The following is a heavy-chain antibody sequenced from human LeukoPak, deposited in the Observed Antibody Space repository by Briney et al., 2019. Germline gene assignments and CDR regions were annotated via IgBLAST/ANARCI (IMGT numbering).Heavy chain of an antibody. CDR3: ARINTAIFSSSDY. D-gene: IGHD2-21*02. CDR2: IREDGGEK. V-gene: IGHV3-7*05. J-gene: IGHJ4*02. Sequence: GGSLRLSCAASGFTFSNSWMTRVRQAPGKGLEWVANIREDGGEKYYVDSVKGRFTISRDNAKNSLYLQMNSLRAEDTAVYYCARINTAIFSSSDYWGQGTLVTVSS. CDR1: GFTFSNSW.